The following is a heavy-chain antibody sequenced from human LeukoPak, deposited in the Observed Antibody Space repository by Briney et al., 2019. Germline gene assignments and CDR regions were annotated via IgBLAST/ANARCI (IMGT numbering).Heavy chain of an antibody. CDR2: ISSTGSTI. CDR3: TRHDCSGGSCYRDPYYYYMDV. J-gene: IGHJ6*03. Sequence: GGSLRLSCAASGFTFSDYYMIWIRQAPGKGLEWVSYISSTGSTIYYADSMKGRFTISRDNAKNSLYLQMNSLRAEDTAVYYCTRHDCSGGSCYRDPYYYYMDVWGKGTTVTVSS. D-gene: IGHD2-15*01. CDR1: GFTFSDYY. V-gene: IGHV3-11*01.